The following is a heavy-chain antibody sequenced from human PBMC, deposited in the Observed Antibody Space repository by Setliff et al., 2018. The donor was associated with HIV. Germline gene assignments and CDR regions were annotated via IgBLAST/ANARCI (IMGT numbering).Heavy chain of an antibody. CDR1: GFTFGDYA. V-gene: IGHV3-7*03. CDR2: TKYDGSES. D-gene: IGHD3-22*01. Sequence: GGSLRLSFTTSGFTFGDYAMSWVRQAPGKGLEWVSNTKYDGSESYYVDSVTGRFIASTANARNSLFLEMNSLRAEDTPVYYCARAYNVYDYRFDSSGYDYWGQGTLVTVSS. CDR3: ARAYNVYDYRFDSSGYDY. J-gene: IGHJ4*02.